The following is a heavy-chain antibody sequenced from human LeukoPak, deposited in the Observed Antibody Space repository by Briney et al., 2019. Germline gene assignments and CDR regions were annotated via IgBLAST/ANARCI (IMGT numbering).Heavy chain of an antibody. J-gene: IGHJ4*02. D-gene: IGHD3-22*01. Sequence: SVKVSCKASGGTFSSYTISWVRQAPGQGLEWMGRIIPILGIANYAQKFQGRVTITADKSTSTAYMELSSLRSEDTAVYYCASRYYYDSSGYYYRSFDYWGQGTLVTVSS. CDR1: GGTFSSYT. V-gene: IGHV1-69*02. CDR3: ASRYYYDSSGYYYRSFDY. CDR2: IIPILGIA.